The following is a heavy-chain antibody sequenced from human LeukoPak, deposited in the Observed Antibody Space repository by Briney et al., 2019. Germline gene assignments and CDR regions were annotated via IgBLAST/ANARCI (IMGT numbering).Heavy chain of an antibody. J-gene: IGHJ3*02. CDR1: GYTLTELS. CDR3: AKDYIGSVPDGFDI. CDR2: FDPEDGKT. V-gene: IGHV1-24*01. D-gene: IGHD3-10*01. Sequence: ASVKVSCKVSGYTLTELSMHWVRQAPGEGLEWMGGFDPEDGKTIYAQKFQGRVTMTEDTSTDTAYMELRSLRSEDTAVYYCAKDYIGSVPDGFDIWGQGTMVTVSS.